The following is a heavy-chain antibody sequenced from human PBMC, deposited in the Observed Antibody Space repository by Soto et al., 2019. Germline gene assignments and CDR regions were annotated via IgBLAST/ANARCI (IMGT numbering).Heavy chain of an antibody. V-gene: IGHV3-30-3*01. CDR2: ISYDGSNK. CDR1: GFTFSSYA. J-gene: IGHJ6*02. D-gene: IGHD6-6*01. Sequence: GGSLRLSCAASGFTFSSYAMHWVRQAPGKGLEWVAVISYDGSNKYYADSVKGRFTISRDNSKNTLYLQMNSLRAEDTAVYYCARDPIAARPPYYYYGMDVWGQGTTVTVS. CDR3: ARDPIAARPPYYYYGMDV.